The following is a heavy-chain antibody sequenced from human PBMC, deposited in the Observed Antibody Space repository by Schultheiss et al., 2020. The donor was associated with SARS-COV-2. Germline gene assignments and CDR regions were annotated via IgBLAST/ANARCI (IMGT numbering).Heavy chain of an antibody. CDR2: IYWNDDK. Sequence: SGPTLVKPTQTLTLTCTFSGFSLSTSEVGVGWIRQPPGKALEWLALIYWNDDKRYSPSLKSRLTITKDTSKNQVVLSMTNMDPVDTATYYCAHSRPAAIRNQRYYYYYMDVWGKGTTVTVSS. J-gene: IGHJ6*03. V-gene: IGHV2-5*01. CDR3: AHSRPAAIRNQRYYYYYMDV. D-gene: IGHD2-2*02. CDR1: GFSLSTSEVG.